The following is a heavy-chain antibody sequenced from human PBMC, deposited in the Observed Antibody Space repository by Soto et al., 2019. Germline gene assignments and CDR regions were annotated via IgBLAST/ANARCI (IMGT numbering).Heavy chain of an antibody. CDR1: GLTCSNAW. J-gene: IGHJ4*02. V-gene: IGHV3-15*01. Sequence: GGSLRLSCAASGLTCSNAWMKWVRQAPGKGLEWVGRIKTKTDGGTTHYAAPMKGRFTISRDDSQNTLYLQMHSLKTEDTAVYYCTTGGRDYWGQGTLVTVSS. CDR3: TTGGRDY. CDR2: IKTKTDGGTT. D-gene: IGHD3-16*01.